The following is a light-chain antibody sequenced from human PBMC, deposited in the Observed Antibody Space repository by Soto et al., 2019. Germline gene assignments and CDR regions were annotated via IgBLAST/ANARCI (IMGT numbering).Light chain of an antibody. CDR3: QQYSHLIT. Sequence: DVKMNQSPSSLSAPVGDRVTITCQASQDISNYLNWYQQKLGKAPKLLIYDASNLETGVPSRFSGSGSGTDFTFTISSLQPEDIATYYCQQYSHLITFGQGTRLEI. J-gene: IGKJ5*01. CDR1: QDISNY. CDR2: DAS. V-gene: IGKV1-33*01.